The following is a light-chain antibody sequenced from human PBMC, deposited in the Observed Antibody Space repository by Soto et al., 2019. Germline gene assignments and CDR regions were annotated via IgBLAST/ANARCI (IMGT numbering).Light chain of an antibody. J-gene: IGLJ3*02. CDR2: ENN. CDR3: GTWDSSLSVWV. Sequence: QSVLTQPPSVSAAPGQKVTISCSGSSSNIGNNYVSWYQQHPGTAPKLLIYENNKRPSGIPDRFSGSKSGTSATLGITGLQTGDEADYYCGTWDSSLSVWVFGGGTKLTVL. V-gene: IGLV1-51*02. CDR1: SSNIGNNY.